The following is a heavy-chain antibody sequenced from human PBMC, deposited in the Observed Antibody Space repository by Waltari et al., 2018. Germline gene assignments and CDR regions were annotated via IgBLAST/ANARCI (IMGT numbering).Heavy chain of an antibody. Sequence: QVQLQQWGAGLLKPSETLSLTRGVHGGSFSGYYWSWIRQPPGKGLEWIGEINHSGTINSDPSLKSRVTIAVDTSKNQFSLRLNSVTAADTAVYYCAQKYYDFLSFVFYFDYWGQGTLVTVSS. V-gene: IGHV4-34*01. CDR1: GGSFSGYY. CDR2: INHSGTI. CDR3: AQKYYDFLSFVFYFDY. J-gene: IGHJ4*02. D-gene: IGHD3-3*01.